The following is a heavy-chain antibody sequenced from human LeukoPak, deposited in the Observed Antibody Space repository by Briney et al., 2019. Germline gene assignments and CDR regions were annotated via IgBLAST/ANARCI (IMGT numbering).Heavy chain of an antibody. Sequence: SETLSLTCAVYGGSFSGYYWSWIRQPPGKGLEWIGEINHSGSTYYNPSLKSRVTISVDTSKNQFSLKLTSVTAADTAVYYCARRPVDYGDFRNWFDPWGQGTLVTVSS. CDR1: GGSFSGYY. V-gene: IGHV4-34*01. D-gene: IGHD4-17*01. CDR3: ARRPVDYGDFRNWFDP. CDR2: INHSGST. J-gene: IGHJ5*02.